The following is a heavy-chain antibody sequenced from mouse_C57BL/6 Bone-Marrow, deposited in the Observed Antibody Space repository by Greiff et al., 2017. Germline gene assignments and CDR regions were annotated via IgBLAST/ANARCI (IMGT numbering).Heavy chain of an antibody. J-gene: IGHJ3*01. Sequence: EVHLVESGEGLVKPGGSLKLSCAASGFTFSSYAMSWVRQTPEKRLEWVAYISSGGDYIYYADTVKGRCTISRDNARNTLYLQMSSLKSEDTAMYYCTRDLLWNAYWGQGTLVTVSA. CDR2: ISSGGDYI. CDR3: TRDLLWNAY. V-gene: IGHV5-9-1*02. CDR1: GFTFSSYA. D-gene: IGHD2-1*01.